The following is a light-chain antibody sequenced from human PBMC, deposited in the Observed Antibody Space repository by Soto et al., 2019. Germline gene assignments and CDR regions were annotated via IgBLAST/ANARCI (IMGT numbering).Light chain of an antibody. Sequence: EIVLTQSPDPLSLSPGERATLSCRASQSVSSNLAWYQQKPGQAPRLLIYGASTRVTGIPARFSGSGSGTEFTLTISSLQSEDFAVYYCQQYNNWPITFGQGTRLEIK. CDR3: QQYNNWPIT. J-gene: IGKJ5*01. CDR2: GAS. CDR1: QSVSSN. V-gene: IGKV3-15*01.